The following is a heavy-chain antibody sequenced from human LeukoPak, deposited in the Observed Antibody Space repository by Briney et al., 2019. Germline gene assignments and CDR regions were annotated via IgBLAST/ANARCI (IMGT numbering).Heavy chain of an antibody. CDR2: IGTAGDT. V-gene: IGHV3-13*01. CDR3: ARHDSWAGWFDP. Sequence: GGSLRLSCAASGFTFSSYDMHWVRQATGKGLEWVSAIGTAGDTYYPGSVKGRFTISRENAKNSLYLQMNSLRAGDTAVYYCARHDSWAGWFDPWGQGTLVTVSS. J-gene: IGHJ5*02. D-gene: IGHD3-22*01. CDR1: GFTFSSYD.